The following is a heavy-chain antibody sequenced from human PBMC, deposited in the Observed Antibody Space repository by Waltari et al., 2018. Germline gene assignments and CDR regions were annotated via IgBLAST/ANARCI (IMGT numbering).Heavy chain of an antibody. CDR1: GNTLTGYY. D-gene: IGHD7-27*01. J-gene: IGHJ4*02. Sequence: VQLVQSGAEVKNPVASVRISCKISGNTLTGYYLHWVRQATGQGLEFLGWMHPANGGTRYTQKFQGRVALTRDTSIETSYMELSRLTSEDTAIYFCALLPNFNEYLFDFWGQGTLVTVSS. V-gene: IGHV1-2*02. CDR3: ALLPNFNEYLFDF. CDR2: MHPANGGT.